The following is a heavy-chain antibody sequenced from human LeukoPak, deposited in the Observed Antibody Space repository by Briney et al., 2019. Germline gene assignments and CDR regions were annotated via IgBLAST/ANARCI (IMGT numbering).Heavy chain of an antibody. D-gene: IGHD6-13*01. CDR3: ARATHSRAAAGARFYFNY. J-gene: IGHJ4*02. V-gene: IGHV1-2*02. Sequence: GASVKVSCKASGYTFTGYYMHWVRQAPGQGLEWMGWVNPNSGGTNYAQKFQGRVTMTRDTSISTAYMELSRLRSDDTAVYYCARATHSRAAAGARFYFNYWGQGTLVTVSS. CDR1: GYTFTGYY. CDR2: VNPNSGGT.